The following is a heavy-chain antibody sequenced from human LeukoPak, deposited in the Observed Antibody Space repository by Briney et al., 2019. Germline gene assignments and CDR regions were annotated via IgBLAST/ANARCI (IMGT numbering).Heavy chain of an antibody. J-gene: IGHJ4*02. V-gene: IGHV3-23*01. D-gene: IGHD6-13*01. CDR1: GFTFSSYA. CDR3: AKDPNRAAATWD. Sequence: GGSLRLSCAASGFTFSSYAMSWVRQAPGKGLEWVSTISGSGGNRDYADSVKGRFTISRDNSKNTLYLQMNSLRAEDTAVYYCAKDPNRAAATWDWGQGTLVTVSS. CDR2: ISGSGGNR.